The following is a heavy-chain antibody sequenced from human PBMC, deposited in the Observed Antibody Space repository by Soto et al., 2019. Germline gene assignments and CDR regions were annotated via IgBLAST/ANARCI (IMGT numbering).Heavy chain of an antibody. J-gene: IGHJ5*02. CDR2: IVPLLRIT. CDR1: GDTSTIYT. D-gene: IGHD1-26*01. Sequence: QVQLVQSGAEVKKPGASLRVSCETSGDTSTIYTITWVRQAPGQGLQWMGRIVPLLRITNYAQEFQGRLTITADSSTSSAHIELTSLTSEDPSVYYCATDKYGAGRVGVHSWGQGTLVIVSS. CDR3: ATDKYGAGRVGVHS. V-gene: IGHV1-69*08.